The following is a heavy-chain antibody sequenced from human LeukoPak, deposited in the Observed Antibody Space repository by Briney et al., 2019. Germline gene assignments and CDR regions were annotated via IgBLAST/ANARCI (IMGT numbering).Heavy chain of an antibody. CDR3: AKSPDSSSWQVDY. Sequence: GGSLRLSCAASGFTFSSYGMHWVRQAPGKGLEWVAVISYDGSNKYYADSVKGRFTISRDNSKNTLYLQMNSLRAEDTAVYYCAKSPDSSSWQVDYWGQGTLVTVSS. D-gene: IGHD6-13*01. CDR2: ISYDGSNK. J-gene: IGHJ4*02. V-gene: IGHV3-30-3*02. CDR1: GFTFSSYG.